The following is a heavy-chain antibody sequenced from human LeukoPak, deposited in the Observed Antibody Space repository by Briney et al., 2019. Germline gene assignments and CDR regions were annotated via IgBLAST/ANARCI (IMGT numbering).Heavy chain of an antibody. Sequence: GGSLRLSCAASGFTFSDYYMSWIRQAPGKGLEWVSYISSSGSTIYYADSVKGRFTISRDNAKNSLYLQMNSLRAEDTAVYYCARESGDIVARGDYFDYWGQGTLVTVSS. D-gene: IGHD5-12*01. CDR3: ARESGDIVARGDYFDY. V-gene: IGHV3-11*04. CDR2: ISSSGSTI. J-gene: IGHJ4*02. CDR1: GFTFSDYY.